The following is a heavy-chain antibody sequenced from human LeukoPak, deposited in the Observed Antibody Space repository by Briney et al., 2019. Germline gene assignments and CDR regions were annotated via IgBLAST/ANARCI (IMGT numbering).Heavy chain of an antibody. D-gene: IGHD4-23*01. J-gene: IGHJ4*02. CDR2: ISGSGGST. CDR1: GFTFSSYA. CDR3: AKDNGNSILGLTDY. Sequence: GGSLRLSCAASGFTFSSYAMSWVRQAPGKGLEWVSAISGSGGSTYYADSVKGRFTISRDNSKNTLYLQMNSLRAEDTAVYYCAKDNGNSILGLTDYWGQGNLVTVSS. V-gene: IGHV3-23*01.